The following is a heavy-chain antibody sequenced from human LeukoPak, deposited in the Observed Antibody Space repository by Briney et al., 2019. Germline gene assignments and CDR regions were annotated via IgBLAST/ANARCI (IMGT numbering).Heavy chain of an antibody. V-gene: IGHV3-23*01. Sequence: GGSLRLSCAASGFTFSNWGMTWVRQAPGKGLEWVSGISSIDGSTYYADSVKGRFTVSRDNSKNTLYLQMNSLRAEDTAVYYCAKVASGSYYNWPFDYWGQGTLVTVSS. J-gene: IGHJ4*02. CDR3: AKVASGSYYNWPFDY. CDR1: GFTFSNWG. CDR2: ISSIDGST. D-gene: IGHD1-26*01.